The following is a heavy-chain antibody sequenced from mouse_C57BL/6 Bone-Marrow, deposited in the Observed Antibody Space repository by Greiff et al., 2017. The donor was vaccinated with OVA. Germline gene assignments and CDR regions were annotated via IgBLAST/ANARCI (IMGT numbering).Heavy chain of an antibody. CDR3: TRVLDSSGYYAMDY. V-gene: IGHV5-9-1*02. CDR1: GFTFSSYA. CDR2: ISSGGDYI. Sequence: EVQLQESGEGLVKPGGSLKLSCAASGFTFSSYAMSWVRQTPEKRLEWVAYISSGGDYIYYADTVKGRFTISRDNARNTLYLQMSSLKSEDTAMYYCTRVLDSSGYYAMDYWGQGTSVTVSS. D-gene: IGHD3-2*02. J-gene: IGHJ4*01.